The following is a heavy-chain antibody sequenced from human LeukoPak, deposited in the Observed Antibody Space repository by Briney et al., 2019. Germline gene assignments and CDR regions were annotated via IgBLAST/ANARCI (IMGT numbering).Heavy chain of an antibody. Sequence: GGSLRLSCAASGFTASSNYMSWVRQAPGKGLEWVSVIYSGGSTYYADSVKGRFTISRDNSKNTLYLQMNSLKAEDTAVYYCARWSFAYDYWGQGTLVTVSS. CDR3: ARWSFAYDY. V-gene: IGHV3-66*01. J-gene: IGHJ4*02. D-gene: IGHD3-16*01. CDR1: GFTASSNY. CDR2: IYSGGST.